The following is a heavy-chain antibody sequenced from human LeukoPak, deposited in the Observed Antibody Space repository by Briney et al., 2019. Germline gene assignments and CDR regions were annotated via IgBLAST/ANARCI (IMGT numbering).Heavy chain of an antibody. V-gene: IGHV4-34*01. CDR1: GGSFSGYY. CDR3: ARAPLVIVVPAFDY. J-gene: IGHJ4*02. D-gene: IGHD2/OR15-2a*01. CDR2: IYHSGST. Sequence: SETLSLTCAVYGGSFSGYYWSWIRQPPGKGLEWIGEIYHSGSTNYNPSLKSRVTISVDTSKKQFSLKLSSVTAADTAVYYCARAPLVIVVPAFDYWGQGTLVTVSS.